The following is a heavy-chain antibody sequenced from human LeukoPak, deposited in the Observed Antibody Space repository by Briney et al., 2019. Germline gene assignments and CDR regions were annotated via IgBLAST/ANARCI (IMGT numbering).Heavy chain of an antibody. CDR3: ARDSLQEMVRGVTNWFDP. CDR1: GGSISSAGYS. V-gene: IGHV4-30-2*01. J-gene: IGHJ5*02. CDR2: IFHSGIT. D-gene: IGHD3-10*01. Sequence: SSETLSLTCAVSGGSISSAGYSWGWIRQPPGKGLEWIGYIFHSGITYFNPSLKSRVTISPDRSKNQFSLKLSPVTAADTAVYYCARDSLQEMVRGVTNWFDPWGQGTLVTVSS.